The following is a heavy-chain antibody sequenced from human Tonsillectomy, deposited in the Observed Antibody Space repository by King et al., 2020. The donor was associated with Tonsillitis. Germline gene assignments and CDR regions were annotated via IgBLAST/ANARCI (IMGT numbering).Heavy chain of an antibody. D-gene: IGHD2-2*01. V-gene: IGHV3-11*05. Sequence: VQLVESGGGLVKPGGSLRLSCAASGFTFSDYYMSWIRQAPGKGLEWVSYISSSSSYTNYADSVKGRFTISRDNAKNSLYLQMNSLRAEDTAVYYCARAPRYCSSTSCYPSAADYWGQGTLVTVSS. CDR1: GFTFSDYY. J-gene: IGHJ4*02. CDR3: ARAPRYCSSTSCYPSAADY. CDR2: ISSSSSYT.